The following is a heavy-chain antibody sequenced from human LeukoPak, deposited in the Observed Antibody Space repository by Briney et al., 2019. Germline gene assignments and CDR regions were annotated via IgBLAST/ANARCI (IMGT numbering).Heavy chain of an antibody. V-gene: IGHV5-51*01. Sequence: GASLKISCKGSGYSFTSYWIGWVRQMPGKGVEWRGIIYPGDSDTRYSPSFQGQVTISADTSISTSYLQWSSLKASDTAMYYCARLRSAHYYDSSGYYGDYFDYWGQGTLVTVSS. CDR1: GYSFTSYW. CDR3: ARLRSAHYYDSSGYYGDYFDY. J-gene: IGHJ4*02. D-gene: IGHD3-22*01. CDR2: IYPGDSDT.